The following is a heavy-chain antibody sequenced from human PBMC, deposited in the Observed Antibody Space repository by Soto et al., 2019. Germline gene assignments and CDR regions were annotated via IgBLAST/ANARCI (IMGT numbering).Heavy chain of an antibody. CDR1: GFTFSIFW. CDR2: INQDGSET. Sequence: WGSLRLSCAASGFTFSIFWMSWVRQASGKGLEWVATINQDGSETYYVDSVKGRFTISRDNAKNSMYLQMNSLRAEDTAVYYCATPGGRFDSWGQGTMVTVSS. CDR3: ATPGGRFDS. V-gene: IGHV3-7*01. D-gene: IGHD6-25*01. J-gene: IGHJ4*02.